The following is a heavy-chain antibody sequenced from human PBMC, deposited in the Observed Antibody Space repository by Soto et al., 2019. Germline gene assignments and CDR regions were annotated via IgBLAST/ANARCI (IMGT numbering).Heavy chain of an antibody. Sequence: GGSLRLSXAASGFTVNNNYMSWVRQAPGKGLEWVSVIYGDGNTYYADSVKGRFTVSRDNSENTLYLHMNSLRAEDTAMYYCARINYYGAGGPTYFYYWGQGTLVTVSS. CDR1: GFTVNNNY. CDR3: ARINYYGAGGPTYFYY. J-gene: IGHJ4*02. CDR2: IYGDGNT. D-gene: IGHD3-10*01. V-gene: IGHV3-53*05.